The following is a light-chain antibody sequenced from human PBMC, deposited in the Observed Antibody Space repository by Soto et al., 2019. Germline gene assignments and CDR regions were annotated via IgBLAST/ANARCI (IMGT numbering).Light chain of an antibody. CDR3: QVWERSGDPRV. CDR2: YDS. CDR1: NIGSKS. J-gene: IGLJ1*01. V-gene: IGLV3-21*01. Sequence: SYVLTQPPSVSVAPGKTARVTCGADNIGSKSVNWYQQRPGQAPVLVIYYDSDRPSGIPERFSGSNSGNTATLTISRVEAGDEADYYCQVWERSGDPRVCGSGTKLTVL.